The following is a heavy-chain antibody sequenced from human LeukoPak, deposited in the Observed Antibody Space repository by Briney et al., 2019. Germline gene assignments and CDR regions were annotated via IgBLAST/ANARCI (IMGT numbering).Heavy chain of an antibody. Sequence: SETLSLTCTVSGGSISSYYWSWIRQPPGKGLEWIGYIYYSGSTNYNPSLKSRVTISVDRSKNQFSLKLSSVTAADTAVYYCAREAIIAAAGTGFDPWGQGTLVTVSS. J-gene: IGHJ5*02. CDR2: IYYSGST. CDR1: GGSISSYY. V-gene: IGHV4-59*12. CDR3: AREAIIAAAGTGFDP. D-gene: IGHD6-13*01.